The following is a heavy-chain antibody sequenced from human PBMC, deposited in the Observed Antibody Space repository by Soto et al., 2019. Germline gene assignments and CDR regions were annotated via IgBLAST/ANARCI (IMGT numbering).Heavy chain of an antibody. CDR3: VPKGGGDRLLDY. CDR1: GFSLSTNGVG. CDR2: IYWDDYK. V-gene: IGHV2-5*02. Sequence: QITLKESGPALVKPTQTLTLTCSFSGFSLSTNGVGVGWIRQPPGEALEWLALIYWDDYKHFSPSLESRLTIPKDTAKIQVVLTLTNMEPVDPATYYCVPKGGGDRLLDYWGQGTPGTVSS. D-gene: IGHD3-16*01. J-gene: IGHJ4*02.